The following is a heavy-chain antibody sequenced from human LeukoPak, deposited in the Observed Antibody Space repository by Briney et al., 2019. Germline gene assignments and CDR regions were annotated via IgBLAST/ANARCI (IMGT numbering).Heavy chain of an antibody. D-gene: IGHD5-24*01. V-gene: IGHV1-69*05. Sequence: ASVKVSCKASGGTFSSYAISWVRQAPGPGLEWMGGIIPIFGTANYAQKFQGRVTITTDESTSTAYMELSSLRSEDTAVYYCARAAGDGYNSSPFDYWGQGTLVTVSS. J-gene: IGHJ4*02. CDR3: ARAAGDGYNSSPFDY. CDR2: IIPIFGTA. CDR1: GGTFSSYA.